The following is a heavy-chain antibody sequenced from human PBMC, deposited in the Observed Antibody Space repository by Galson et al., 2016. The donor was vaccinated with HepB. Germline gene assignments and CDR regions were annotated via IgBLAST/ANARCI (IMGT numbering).Heavy chain of an antibody. CDR3: ARGLVGSTTAFDS. Sequence: SLRLSCAASGFSVTSSYMSWVRLAPGKGLEWVSVIYSSGATYYAESVEGRFIISRHNSRNTVDLQMSSLRAEDTAFYYCARGLVGSTTAFDSWDQGTLVAVSS. CDR2: IYSSGAT. CDR1: GFSVTSSY. J-gene: IGHJ4*02. V-gene: IGHV3-53*04. D-gene: IGHD2/OR15-2a*01.